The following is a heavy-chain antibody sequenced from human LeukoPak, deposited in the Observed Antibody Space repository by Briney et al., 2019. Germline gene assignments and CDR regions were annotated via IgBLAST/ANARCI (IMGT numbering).Heavy chain of an antibody. D-gene: IGHD2-2*01. CDR1: GDSISNGTYY. V-gene: IGHV4-61*02. Sequence: PSQTLSLTCTVSGDSISNGTYYWSWIRQPAGKGLEWIGRIYTTGDTNYNPSLKSRVTISVDTSKNQFSLKLSSVTAADTAVYYCARDSCSSNSCSFDYWGQGNLVTVSS. J-gene: IGHJ4*02. CDR2: IYTTGDT. CDR3: ARDSCSSNSCSFDY.